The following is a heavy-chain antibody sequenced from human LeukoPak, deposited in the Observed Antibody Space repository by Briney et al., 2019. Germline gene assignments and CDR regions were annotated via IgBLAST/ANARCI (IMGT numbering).Heavy chain of an antibody. CDR2: IYYSGST. Sequence: PSETLPLTCTVSGGSISGYYGSWIRQPPGRGLEGVGYIYYSGSTKYNPSLKSRVTMSVDTSRNQFSLKLSSVTAADTAVYYCARGGLENGYHSNDGFDIWGQGTMVTVSS. J-gene: IGHJ3*02. CDR1: GGSISGYY. CDR3: ARGGLENGYHSNDGFDI. V-gene: IGHV4-59*01. D-gene: IGHD3-22*01.